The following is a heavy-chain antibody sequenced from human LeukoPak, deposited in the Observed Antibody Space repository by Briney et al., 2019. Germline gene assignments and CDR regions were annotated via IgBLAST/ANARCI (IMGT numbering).Heavy chain of an antibody. Sequence: GGSQRLFCSASGFTFSSYAKNWVRQAPGKGLEWVSIISRDSGTIIYADSLKGRSTISRDTAKNSLYLQMNSLRAEDRAVYFCAASPAGGPSDYWGQGALVSVSS. J-gene: IGHJ4*02. CDR2: ISRDSGTI. CDR3: AASPAGGPSDY. V-gene: IGHV3-21*01. CDR1: GFTFSSYA. D-gene: IGHD3-16*01.